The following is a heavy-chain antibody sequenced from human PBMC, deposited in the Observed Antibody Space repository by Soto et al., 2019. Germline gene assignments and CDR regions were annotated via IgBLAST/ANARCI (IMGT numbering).Heavy chain of an antibody. V-gene: IGHV1-3*01. D-gene: IGHD2-2*01. CDR2: INAGNGNT. Sequence: ASVKVSCKASGSTFSSYAMHWVRQAPGQRLEWMGWINAGNGNTKYSQKFQGRVNITRDTSASTAYMELSSLRSEDTAVYYCARDPLSIVVVPAAIQPLDYWGQGTLVTVSS. J-gene: IGHJ4*02. CDR1: GSTFSSYA. CDR3: ARDPLSIVVVPAAIQPLDY.